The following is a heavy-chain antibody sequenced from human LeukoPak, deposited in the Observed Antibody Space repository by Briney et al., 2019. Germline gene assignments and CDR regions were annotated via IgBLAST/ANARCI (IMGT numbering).Heavy chain of an antibody. J-gene: IGHJ4*02. V-gene: IGHV4-39*01. CDR3: ARSYYYGWGSELDF. CDR1: GGSISSSSYY. Sequence: PSETLSLTCTVSGGSISSSSYYWGWIRQPPGKGLEWTGSIYYSGTTYYNPSLNSRTTICVDTSNNQFSLKLSSVTAEDTAVYYCARSYYYGWGSELDFWGQGTLVSVFS. D-gene: IGHD3-10*01. CDR2: IYYSGTT.